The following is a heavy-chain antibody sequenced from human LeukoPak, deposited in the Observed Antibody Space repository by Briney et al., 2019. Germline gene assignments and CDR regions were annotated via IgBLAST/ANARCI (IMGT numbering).Heavy chain of an antibody. CDR1: GGSISSYY. CDR3: ARDSYYGSGSYTW. V-gene: IGHV4-34*01. J-gene: IGHJ4*02. D-gene: IGHD3-10*01. CDR2: INHSGST. Sequence: PSETLSLTCTVSGGSISSYYWSWIRQPPGKGLEWIGEINHSGSTNYNPSLKSRVTISVDTSKNQFSLRLSSVTAADTAVYYCARDSYYGSGSYTWWGQGTLVTVSS.